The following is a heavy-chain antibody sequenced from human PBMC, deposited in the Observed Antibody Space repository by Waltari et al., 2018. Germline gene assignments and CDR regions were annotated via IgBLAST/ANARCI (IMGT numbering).Heavy chain of an antibody. V-gene: IGHV1-69*05. J-gene: IGHJ4*02. CDR2: IIPIFGTA. CDR3: ARAGGIYSYGYGYFDY. CDR1: GRTFSRHS. D-gene: IGHD5-18*01. Sequence: QVQLVQSGAEVKKPGSSVKLSCKASGRTFSRHSISSVRQAPGQGLEWMGGIIPIFGTANYAQKFQGRVTITTDESTSTAYMELSSLRSEDTAVYYCARAGGIYSYGYGYFDYWGQGTLVTVSS.